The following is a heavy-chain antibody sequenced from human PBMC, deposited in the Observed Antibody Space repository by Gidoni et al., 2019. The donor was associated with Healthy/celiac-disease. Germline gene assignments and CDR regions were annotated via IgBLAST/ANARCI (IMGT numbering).Heavy chain of an antibody. CDR1: VFTFSSYG. D-gene: IGHD3-10*01. J-gene: IGHJ3*02. V-gene: IGHV3-30*18. CDR3: AKEDERRITMGYDAFDI. Sequence: QVQLVESGGGVVKPGSSLRLSCASSVFTFSSYGMHWVPQAPGKGLEWVAVISYDGSNKYYADSVKGRFTISRDNSKNTLYLQMNSLRAEDTAVYYCAKEDERRITMGYDAFDIWGQGTMVTVSS. CDR2: ISYDGSNK.